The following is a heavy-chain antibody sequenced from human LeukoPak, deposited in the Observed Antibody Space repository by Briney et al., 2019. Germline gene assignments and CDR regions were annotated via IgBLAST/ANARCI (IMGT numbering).Heavy chain of an antibody. V-gene: IGHV3-21*01. CDR2: ISSSSSYI. J-gene: IGHJ4*02. CDR1: GFTFSSYS. CDR3: ARDWGVTPAY. Sequence: GGSLRLSRAASGFTFSSYSMNWVRQAPGKGLEWVSSISSSSSYIYYADSVKGRFTISRDDAKNSLYLQMNSLRAEDTAVYYCARDWGVTPAYWGQGTLVTVSS. D-gene: IGHD3-16*01.